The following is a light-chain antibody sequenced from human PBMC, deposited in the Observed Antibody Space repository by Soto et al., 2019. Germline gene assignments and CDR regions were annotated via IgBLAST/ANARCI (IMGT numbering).Light chain of an antibody. CDR3: LPRRPVLS. J-gene: IGKJ3*01. CDR2: GAS. Sequence: TQSGTTLVTSPEEIAALHFRASQSVGTYLAWYQQKRGQSPRLLIYGASNRAPGIPARFSGSGSGTDFTLTISCLEPEDFAVYHCLPRRPVLSFGAGGKVDIK. CDR1: QSVGTY. V-gene: IGKV3-11*01.